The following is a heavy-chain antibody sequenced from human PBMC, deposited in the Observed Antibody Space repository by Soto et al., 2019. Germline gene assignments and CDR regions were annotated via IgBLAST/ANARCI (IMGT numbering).Heavy chain of an antibody. CDR2: ISGSGGST. V-gene: IGHV3-23*01. J-gene: IGHJ4*02. D-gene: IGHD6-19*01. Sequence: GGSLRLSCAASEFTFSSYAMSWVRQAPGKGLEWVSAISGSGGSTYYADSVKGRFTISRDNSKNTLYLQMNSLRAEDTAVYYCAKDRAPGIAVAGLDYWGQGTLVTVSS. CDR1: EFTFSSYA. CDR3: AKDRAPGIAVAGLDY.